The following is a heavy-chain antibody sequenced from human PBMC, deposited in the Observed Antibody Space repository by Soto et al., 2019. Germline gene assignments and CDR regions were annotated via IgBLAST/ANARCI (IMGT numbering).Heavy chain of an antibody. CDR3: ARESEVSLTFWG. CDR1: GYTFTSYA. D-gene: IGHD3-16*02. CDR2: INAGNGNT. V-gene: IGHV1-3*01. J-gene: IGHJ4*02. Sequence: QVQLVQSGAEVKKPGASVKVSCKASGYTFTSYAMHWVRQAPGQRLEWMGWINAGNGNTKYSQKFQGRVTITRDTSASTAYMELSILRSGDTAVYYCARESEVSLTFWGWGQGTLVTVSS.